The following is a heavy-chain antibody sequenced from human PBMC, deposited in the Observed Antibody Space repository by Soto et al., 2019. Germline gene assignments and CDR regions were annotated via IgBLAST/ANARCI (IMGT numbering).Heavy chain of an antibody. V-gene: IGHV3-30*03. CDR1: GFTFSSYG. CDR2: ISYDGSDK. Sequence: QVQLVESGGGVVQPGRSLRLSCAASGFTFSSYGMHWVRQAPGKGLEWVALISYDGSDKYYADSVKGRFTISRDNSKNTLYRQMNSVGVEDTAVYYGGAGQYFSDYWGQGTLVTVSS. CDR3: GAGQYFSDY. D-gene: IGHD3-16*01. J-gene: IGHJ4*02.